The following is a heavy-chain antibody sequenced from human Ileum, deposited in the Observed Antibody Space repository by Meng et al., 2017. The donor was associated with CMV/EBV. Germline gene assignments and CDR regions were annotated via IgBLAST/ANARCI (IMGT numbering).Heavy chain of an antibody. D-gene: IGHD6-13*01. Sequence: QITLKESGPTLEKPTQTLTLTCTISGFSLTTSGVGVGWIRQPPGKALEWLALVYWDDDKRYNPSLKSRLTITRDTSKNQVVLIMTNMDPVDTATYYCARSGGSTWYEENNWFDPWGQGTLVTVSS. CDR3: ARSGGSTWYEENNWFDP. CDR2: VYWDDDK. J-gene: IGHJ5*02. CDR1: GFSLTTSGVG. V-gene: IGHV2-5*02.